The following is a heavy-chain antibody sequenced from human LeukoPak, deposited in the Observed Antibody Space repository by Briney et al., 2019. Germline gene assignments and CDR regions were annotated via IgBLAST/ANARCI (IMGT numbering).Heavy chain of an antibody. CDR2: ISWNSGSI. D-gene: IGHD6-25*01. CDR3: AKDLRSSGYYFDY. V-gene: IGHV3-9*01. CDR1: GFTFDDYA. Sequence: GGSLRLSCTASGFTFDDYAMHWVRQAPGKGLEWVSGISWNSGSIGYADSVKGRFTISRDDAKNSLYLQMNGLRAEDTALYYCAKDLRSSGYYFDYWGQGTLVTVSS. J-gene: IGHJ4*02.